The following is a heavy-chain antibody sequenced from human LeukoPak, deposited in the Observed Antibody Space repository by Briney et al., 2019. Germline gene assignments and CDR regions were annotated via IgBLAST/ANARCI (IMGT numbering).Heavy chain of an antibody. CDR2: LSVSGGST. CDR3: AKALLNGGYCSSTSCYGGWIPFDI. Sequence: GGSLRLSCAASGFTFSSYAMSWVRQAQGTGLEWVSALSVSGGSTYYADSVKGGFTISRDNSKNTLYLQMNSLRAEDTAVYYCAKALLNGGYCSSTSCYGGWIPFDIWGQGTMVTVSS. CDR1: GFTFSSYA. D-gene: IGHD2-2*01. V-gene: IGHV3-23*01. J-gene: IGHJ3*02.